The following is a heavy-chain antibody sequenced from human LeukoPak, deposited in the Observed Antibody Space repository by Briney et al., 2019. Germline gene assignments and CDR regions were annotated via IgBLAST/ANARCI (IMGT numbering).Heavy chain of an antibody. V-gene: IGHV1-46*01. D-gene: IGHD6-19*01. Sequence: ASVKVSCKASGYTFTNYHMHWVRQAPGQGREWMGMIKPSDGWTAYAQKFQGRVNMTRDTSTSTAYMELSGLRSEDTAVYSCARDNAGWSFDFWGQGTLVTVSS. J-gene: IGHJ4*02. CDR2: IKPSDGWT. CDR3: ARDNAGWSFDF. CDR1: GYTFTNYH.